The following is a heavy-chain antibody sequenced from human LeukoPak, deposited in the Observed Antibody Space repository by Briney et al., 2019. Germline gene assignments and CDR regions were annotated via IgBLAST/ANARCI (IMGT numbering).Heavy chain of an antibody. CDR1: GGSFSGYY. Sequence: SETLSLTCAVYGGSFSGYYWSWIRQPPGKGLEWIGEINHSGSTNYNPSLKSRVTISLDTSKNQFSLKLSSVTPADTAVYYCARGTWYFDLWGRGTLVTVSS. V-gene: IGHV4-34*01. CDR3: ARGTWYFDL. CDR2: INHSGST. J-gene: IGHJ2*01.